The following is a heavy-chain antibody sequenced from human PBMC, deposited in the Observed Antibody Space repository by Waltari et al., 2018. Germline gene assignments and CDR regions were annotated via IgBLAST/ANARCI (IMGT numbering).Heavy chain of an antibody. Sequence: QLQLQESGPGLVKPSETLSLTCTVSGDSISNDNYHWAWVRQPPGKGLEWIWSIYYNGNTYYSPSLKSRVTISVDTSKNQFSLRLSSVTAADTAVYYCTTEYSSSSAYWGQGTLVTVSS. CDR1: GDSISNDNYH. D-gene: IGHD6-6*01. V-gene: IGHV4-39*02. J-gene: IGHJ4*02. CDR2: IYYNGNT. CDR3: TTEYSSSSAY.